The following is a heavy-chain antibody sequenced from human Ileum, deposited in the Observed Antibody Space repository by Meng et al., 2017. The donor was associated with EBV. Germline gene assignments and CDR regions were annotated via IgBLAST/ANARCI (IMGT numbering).Heavy chain of an antibody. CDR3: AYYRVGRGGVGS. J-gene: IGHJ4*02. D-gene: IGHD3-16*01. CDR2: TYGSDI. Sequence: LRGSGPGLLKPWGPLAFSCFVSGGSVSSDSYPWSGLRQSPGRELEWIGHTYGSDINYSPSFQSRVTISIDTAKNQLFLKLTSVTAADTAMYYCAYYRVGRGGVGSWGQGTLVTVSS. V-gene: IGHV4-61*01. CDR1: GGSVSSDSYP.